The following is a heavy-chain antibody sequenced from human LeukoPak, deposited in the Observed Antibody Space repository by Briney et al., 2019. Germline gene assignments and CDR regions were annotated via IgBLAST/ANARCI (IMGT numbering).Heavy chain of an antibody. CDR2: ISSSGSTI. CDR3: ARARYYFNAFDI. CDR1: GFTFSSYE. J-gene: IGHJ3*02. V-gene: IGHV3-48*03. D-gene: IGHD3-10*01. Sequence: HPGGPLRLSCAASGFTFSSYEMNWVRQAPGKGLEWVSYISSSGSTIYYADSVKGRFTISRDNAKNSLYLQMNSLRAEDTAVYYCARARYYFNAFDIWGQGTMVTVSS.